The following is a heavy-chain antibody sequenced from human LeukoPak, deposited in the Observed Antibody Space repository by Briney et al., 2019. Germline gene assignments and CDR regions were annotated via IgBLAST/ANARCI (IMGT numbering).Heavy chain of an antibody. D-gene: IGHD2-15*01. Sequence: GASVKVSCKASGGTFSSYAISWVRQAAGQGLEWMGRIIPIFGEANYAQKFQGRAMITTDESTNTAYMDLSSLRSGEPPGYYFSRSQNRRYCSDGSCYLNWFDPWGQGTLVTASS. V-gene: IGHV1-69*05. CDR1: GGTFSSYA. CDR2: IIPIFGEA. CDR3: SRSQNRRYCSDGSCYLNWFDP. J-gene: IGHJ5*02.